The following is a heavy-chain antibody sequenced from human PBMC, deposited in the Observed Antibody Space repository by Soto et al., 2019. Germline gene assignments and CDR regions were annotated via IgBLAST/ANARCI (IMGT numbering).Heavy chain of an antibody. CDR1: GGSISSGGYY. J-gene: IGHJ3*02. CDR3: AREGVVVVAAVRDAFDI. D-gene: IGHD2-15*01. V-gene: IGHV4-31*03. Sequence: QVQLQESGPGLVKPSQTLSLTCTVSGGSISSGGYYWSWIRQDPGKGLEWIGYIYYSGSTYYNPSLKSRVTISVDTSKNQFSLKLSSVTAADTAVYYCAREGVVVVAAVRDAFDIWGQGTMVTVSS. CDR2: IYYSGST.